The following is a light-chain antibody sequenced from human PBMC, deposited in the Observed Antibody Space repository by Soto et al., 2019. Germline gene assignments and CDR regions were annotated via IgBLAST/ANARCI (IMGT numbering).Light chain of an antibody. CDR2: QNN. CDR1: SSNIGSDY. V-gene: IGLV1-47*01. CDR3: AAGDDSLV. J-gene: IGLJ2*01. Sequence: QSVLTQPPSASGTPGQRVTISCSGSSSNIGSDYVYWYQQLPGTAPKLLIYQNNQRPSGVPDRFSGSKSGTSASLAISGLRSEDEADYYCAAGDDSLVFGGGTKLTVL.